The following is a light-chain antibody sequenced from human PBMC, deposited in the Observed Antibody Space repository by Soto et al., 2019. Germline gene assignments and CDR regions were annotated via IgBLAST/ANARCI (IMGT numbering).Light chain of an antibody. Sequence: ETVMTQSPATLSVSPGERATLSCRASQSVSSNLAWYQHKPGQAPRLLIYGASTRATGIPARFSGSGSGTEFTLTISSLQSEDFAVYYCQQYNNSPTFGQGTRLEIK. V-gene: IGKV3-15*01. CDR3: QQYNNSPT. CDR2: GAS. CDR1: QSVSSN. J-gene: IGKJ5*01.